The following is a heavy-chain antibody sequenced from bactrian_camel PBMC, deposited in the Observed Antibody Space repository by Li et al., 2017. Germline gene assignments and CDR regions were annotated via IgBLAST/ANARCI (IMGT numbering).Heavy chain of an antibody. V-gene: IGHV3-2*01. J-gene: IGHJ4*01. CDR1: GTSASPYY. Sequence: QLVESAGGLVPPGGSLKLSCTSSGTSASPYYMSWVRLAPGKGLEWVSSISADGSNAYYVDSVKGRFTISEDNARNTLYLQMENLNTDDTAVYYCSSRACMYGSSGQGTQVTVS. D-gene: IGHD1*01. CDR2: ISADGSNA.